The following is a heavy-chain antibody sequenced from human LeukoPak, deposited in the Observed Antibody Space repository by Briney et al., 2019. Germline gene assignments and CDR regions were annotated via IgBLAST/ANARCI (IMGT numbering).Heavy chain of an antibody. V-gene: IGHV3-20*04. J-gene: IGHJ4*02. CDR3: ARGFDGNFDY. CDR1: GFTFSSYG. CDR2: INWNGDNT. Sequence: GGSLRLSCAASGFTFSSYGMSWVRQAPGKGLEWVSGINWNGDNTDYADSVKGRFTISRDNAKNSLYLQMNSLRAEDTALYYCARGFDGNFDYWGQGTLVTVSP. D-gene: IGHD3-9*01.